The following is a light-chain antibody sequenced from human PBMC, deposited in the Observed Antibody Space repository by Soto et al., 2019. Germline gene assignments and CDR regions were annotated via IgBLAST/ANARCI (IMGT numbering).Light chain of an antibody. CDR3: CSYAGNYTHV. CDR2: DVS. CDR1: SSDVGGYNY. V-gene: IGLV2-11*01. J-gene: IGLJ1*01. Sequence: QSVLTQPRSVSGSPGQSVTISCTGTSSDVGGYNYVSWYQQHPGKAPKLMIYDVSKRPSGVPDRFSGSKSGNTASLTISGLLVEDEADYYCCSYAGNYTHVFGTGTKLTVL.